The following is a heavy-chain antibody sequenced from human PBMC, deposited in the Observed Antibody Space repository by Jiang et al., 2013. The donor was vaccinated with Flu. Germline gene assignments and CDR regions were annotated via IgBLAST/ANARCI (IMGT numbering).Heavy chain of an antibody. CDR1: GYSFTSYW. V-gene: IGHV5-51*01. D-gene: IGHD3-9*01. Sequence: GYSFTSYWIGWVRQMPGKGLEWMGIIYPGDSDTRYSPSFQGQVTISADKSISTAYLQWSSLKASDTAMYYCVLGYDILTGPYYYYGMDVWGQGTTVTVSS. CDR2: IYPGDSDT. J-gene: IGHJ6*02. CDR3: VLGYDILTGPYYYYGMDV.